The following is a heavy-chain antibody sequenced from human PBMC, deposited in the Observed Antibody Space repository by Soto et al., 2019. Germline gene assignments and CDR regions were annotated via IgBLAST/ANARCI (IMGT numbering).Heavy chain of an antibody. V-gene: IGHV3-21*01. CDR2: ISSSSSYI. D-gene: IGHD3-22*01. CDR3: ARDTGYSWKKTYYYSMDV. Sequence: EVQLVASGGGLVKPGGSLRLSCAASGFTFSSYSMNWVRQAPGKGLEWVSSISSSSSYIYYADSVKGRFTISRDNAKNSLYLQMNGLRAEDTAVYYCARDTGYSWKKTYYYSMDVWGTGTTVTVAS. CDR1: GFTFSSYS. J-gene: IGHJ6*03.